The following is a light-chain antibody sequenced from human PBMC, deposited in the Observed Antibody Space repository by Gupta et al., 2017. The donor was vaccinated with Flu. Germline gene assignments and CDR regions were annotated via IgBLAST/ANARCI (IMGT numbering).Light chain of an antibody. CDR1: SCNIGSKY. V-gene: IGLV1-47*01. J-gene: IGLJ3*02. CDR3: AAWDDSLSGPRWV. Sequence: SVLTHPPPPPGTPSPSASFSCSGSSCNIGSKYVFWYQQLPGTAPKLLIYRNNERPSGVPDRFSGSNSGTSASLAISGLRSEDEADDYCAAWDDSLSGPRWVFGGGTKLTVL. CDR2: RNN.